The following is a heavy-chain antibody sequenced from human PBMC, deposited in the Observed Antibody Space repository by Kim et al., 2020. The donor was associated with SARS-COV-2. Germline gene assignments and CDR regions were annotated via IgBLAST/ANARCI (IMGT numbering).Heavy chain of an antibody. J-gene: IGHJ3*02. D-gene: IGHD1-26*01. CDR2: ISFDGRHQ. CDR3: ARAAYFSSAFDM. CDR1: GFSFSTHA. V-gene: IGHV3-30*04. Sequence: GGSLRLSCEASGFSFSTHAMQWVRQPPGRGLEWVAVISFDGRHQYYADSVKGRFTISRDNARATLYLQINSLRLDDTSLYYCARAAYFSSAFDMCGQGTMVTVAS.